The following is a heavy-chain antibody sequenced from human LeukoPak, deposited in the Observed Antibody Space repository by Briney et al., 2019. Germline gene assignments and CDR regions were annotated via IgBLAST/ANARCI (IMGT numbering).Heavy chain of an antibody. J-gene: IGHJ4*02. CDR1: GYTFTSYG. D-gene: IGHD3-22*01. V-gene: IGHV1-18*01. Sequence: GASVKVSCKASGYTFTSYGISWVRQAPGQGLEWMGWISAYNGNTNYAQKLQGRVTMTTDTSTSTAYMELRSLRSDDTAVYYCARTIGYYDSSGYYYLVPPLDYWGQGTLVTVSS. CDR3: ARTIGYYDSSGYYYLVPPLDY. CDR2: ISAYNGNT.